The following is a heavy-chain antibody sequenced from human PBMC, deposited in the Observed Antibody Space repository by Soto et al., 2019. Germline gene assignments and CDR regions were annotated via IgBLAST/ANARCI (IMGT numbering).Heavy chain of an antibody. V-gene: IGHV3-48*02. D-gene: IGHD6-25*01. CDR2: ISVTSNTV. CDR3: ARQRTEAFDN. Sequence: AGGSLRLSWAAAGFTLSTYSMNWVRQAPGKGMEWVSYISVTSNTVYYADSVKGRFTISKDTAKNSLYLQMNSLRDEDTAIYYCARQRTEAFDNWGQGTMVTVSS. J-gene: IGHJ3*02. CDR1: GFTLSTYS.